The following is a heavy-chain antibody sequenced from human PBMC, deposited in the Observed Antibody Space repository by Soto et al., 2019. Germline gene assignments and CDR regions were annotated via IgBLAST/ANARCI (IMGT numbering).Heavy chain of an antibody. CDR3: AREMGERSSGWYYYYYGIDV. J-gene: IGHJ6*02. Sequence: GGSLRLSCAASGFTFSSYGMHWVRQAPGKGLEWVAVIWYDGSNKYYADSVKGRFTISRDNSKNTLYLQMNSLRAEDTAVYYCAREMGERSSGWYYYYYGIDVWGQGTTVTVSS. CDR2: IWYDGSNK. V-gene: IGHV3-33*01. D-gene: IGHD6-19*01. CDR1: GFTFSSYG.